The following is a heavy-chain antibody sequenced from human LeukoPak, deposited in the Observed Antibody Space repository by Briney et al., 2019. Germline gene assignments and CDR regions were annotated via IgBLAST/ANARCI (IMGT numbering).Heavy chain of an antibody. CDR2: IPYDARNT. Sequence: PGRSLRLSCAASGFTFSSYAMHWVRQAPGKVLEWVSFIPYDARNTYYLDSVKGRFTISRDNSKNTLYLQMNSLRGDDTAVYYCAKDFRGYHSTSGGFHYWGQGTLVTVSS. V-gene: IGHV3-30-3*02. D-gene: IGHD3-16*02. CDR1: GFTFSSYA. J-gene: IGHJ4*02. CDR3: AKDFRGYHSTSGGFHY.